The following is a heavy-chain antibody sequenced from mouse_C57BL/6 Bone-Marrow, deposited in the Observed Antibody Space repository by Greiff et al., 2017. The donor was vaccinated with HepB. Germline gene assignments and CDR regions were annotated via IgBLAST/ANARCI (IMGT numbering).Heavy chain of an antibody. Sequence: EVQLVESGGDLVKPGGSLKLSCAASGFTFSTYGMSWVRQTPDKRLEWVATVSTGGGYTYYPDSVKGRITISRDNAKNTLYLKMSGLKSEDTAMFYYTRLAYYYDSGGFAYWGQGTLVTVSA. CDR3: TRLAYYYDSGGFAY. D-gene: IGHD1-1*01. CDR2: VSTGGGYT. CDR1: GFTFSTYG. V-gene: IGHV5-6*01. J-gene: IGHJ3*01.